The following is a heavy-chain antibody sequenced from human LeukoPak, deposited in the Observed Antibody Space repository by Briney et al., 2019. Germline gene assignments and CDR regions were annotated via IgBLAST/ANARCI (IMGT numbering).Heavy chain of an antibody. D-gene: IGHD2-15*01. CDR1: GGSISSYY. Sequence: SETLSLTCTVSGGSISSYYWSWIRQPPGKGLEWIGYIYYSGSTNYNPSLKSRVTISVDTSKNQFSLKLSSVTAADTAVYYCASGIGCSRSGGSCYSAGFDYWGQGTLVTVSS. V-gene: IGHV4-59*01. J-gene: IGHJ4*02. CDR3: ASGIGCSRSGGSCYSAGFDY. CDR2: IYYSGST.